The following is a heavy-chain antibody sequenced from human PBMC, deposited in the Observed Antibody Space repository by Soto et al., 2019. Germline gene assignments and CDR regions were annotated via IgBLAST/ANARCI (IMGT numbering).Heavy chain of an antibody. Sequence: ASVKVSFKASGYTFTSYDINWVRQATGQGLEWMGWMNPNSGNTGYAQKFQGRVTMTRNTSISTAYMELSSLRSEDTAVYYCARGWKRYFDWSHYYYYGMDVWGQGTTVTVSS. CDR1: GYTFTSYD. D-gene: IGHD3-9*01. J-gene: IGHJ6*02. V-gene: IGHV1-8*01. CDR2: MNPNSGNT. CDR3: ARGWKRYFDWSHYYYYGMDV.